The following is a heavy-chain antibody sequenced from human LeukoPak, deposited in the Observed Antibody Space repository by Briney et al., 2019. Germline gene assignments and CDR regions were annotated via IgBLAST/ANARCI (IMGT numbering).Heavy chain of an antibody. CDR1: GFTFDDYA. CDR3: AKKADSFDI. Sequence: GGSLRLSCAASGFTFDDYAMHWVRQAPGKGLEWVSGISWNSGSIGYADSVKGRFTISRDNAKNSLYLQMNSLRAEDTALYYCAKKADSFDIWGQGTMVNGSS. V-gene: IGHV3-9*01. CDR2: ISWNSGSI. J-gene: IGHJ3*02.